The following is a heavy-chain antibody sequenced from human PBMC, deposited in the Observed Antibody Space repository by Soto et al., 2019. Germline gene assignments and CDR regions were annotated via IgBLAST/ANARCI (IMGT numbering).Heavy chain of an antibody. Sequence: QLQLQESGPGLVKPSETLSLTCTVSGDSISSSTYFWGWVRQPPGKGLEWIGSIYYSGSTYYNPSLKSRVTISRDTSKNHVSLKLSSGTAADTAVYYCARHLGEGYFDYWGQGTLVTVSS. CDR1: GDSISSSTYF. J-gene: IGHJ4*02. CDR3: ARHLGEGYFDY. CDR2: IYYSGST. V-gene: IGHV4-39*01.